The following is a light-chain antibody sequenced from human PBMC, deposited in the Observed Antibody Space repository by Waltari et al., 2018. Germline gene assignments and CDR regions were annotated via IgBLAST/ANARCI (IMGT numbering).Light chain of an antibody. V-gene: IGLV1-36*01. CDR2: GI. Sequence: QSALNQEASVSGTVGQKVTLSCTGNNNNIGTYGVGWYQQISHGPPKSVMFGISLPSEMPDRFSGAKSGTTASLTSSGLQPEDEGDYFCSTWDHSLNGRVFGGGTKLTVL. CDR1: NNNIGTYG. CDR3: STWDHSLNGRV. J-gene: IGLJ3*02.